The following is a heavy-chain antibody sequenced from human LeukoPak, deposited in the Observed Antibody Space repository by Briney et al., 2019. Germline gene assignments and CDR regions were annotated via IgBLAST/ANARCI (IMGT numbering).Heavy chain of an antibody. V-gene: IGHV3-7*01. J-gene: IGHJ4*02. CDR3: ARAPY. CDR2: IKGDGSEK. Sequence: GGSLKLSCAASGFTFSSYWMSWVRLAPGKGLEWVANIKGDGSEKWYADSVKGRFTISRDNAQNSVHLQMNSLRAEDTAVYHCARAPYWGQGTLVTVSS. CDR1: GFTFSSYW.